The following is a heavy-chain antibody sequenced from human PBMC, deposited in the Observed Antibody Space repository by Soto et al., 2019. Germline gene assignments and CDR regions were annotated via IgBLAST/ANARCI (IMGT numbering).Heavy chain of an antibody. J-gene: IGHJ4*02. V-gene: IGHV3-23*01. CDR3: AKGATFYHNNSAYCDY. Sequence: EVQLLESGGGLVQPGGSLRLSCAASGFTFRSYAMSWVRQAPGKGLEWGSPISGSGDTTYYADPVKGWFTITRDNSKNALYLQMNNLRAEDTAVYYCAKGATFYHNNSAYCDYWGQGTLVTVSS. CDR1: GFTFRSYA. CDR2: ISGSGDTT. D-gene: IGHD3-22*01.